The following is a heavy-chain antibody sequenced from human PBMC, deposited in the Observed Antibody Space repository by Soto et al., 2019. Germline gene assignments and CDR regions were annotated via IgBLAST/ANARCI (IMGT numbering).Heavy chain of an antibody. V-gene: IGHV3-23*01. CDR1: GFTFDSYA. Sequence: QPGGSLRLSCAASGFTFDSYAMTWVRQSPGKGLEWVSTISGSGVNTYYADSVKGRFTVSRDNPKTTVYLQMNSLRAEDTAVYYCAKDLNGYSGSYSFPFLDSWGQGALVTVSS. CDR3: AKDLNGYSGSYSFPFLDS. J-gene: IGHJ4*02. D-gene: IGHD1-26*01. CDR2: ISGSGVNT.